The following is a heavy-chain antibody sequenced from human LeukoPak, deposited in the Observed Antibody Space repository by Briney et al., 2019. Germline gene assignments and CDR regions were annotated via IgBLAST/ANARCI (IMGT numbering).Heavy chain of an antibody. V-gene: IGHV4-59*01. J-gene: IGHJ3*02. CDR1: GGSISSYY. D-gene: IGHD3-22*01. CDR3: ARTYYYDSSGYYYAFDI. CDR2: IYYSGST. Sequence: PSETLSLTCTVSGGSISSYYWSWIRQPPGKGLEWIGYIYYSGSTNYNPSLKSRVTISVDTSKNRFSLKLSSVTAADTAVYYCARTYYYDSSGYYYAFDIWGQGTMVTVSS.